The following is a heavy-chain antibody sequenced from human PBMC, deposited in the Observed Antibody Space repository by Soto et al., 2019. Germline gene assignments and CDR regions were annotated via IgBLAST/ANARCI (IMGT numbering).Heavy chain of an antibody. CDR2: ISGYNGKT. Sequence: QVQLVQSGAEVKKPGASVKVSCKSSGYTFSMSGISWVRQAPGQGLEWMGWISGYNGKTNYEQKFQNRVTMTTDTSTNMAYMELRSLRSDDTAVYYCAREGPRPYYYYGMDVWGQGTTGTVSS. CDR1: GYTFSMSG. J-gene: IGHJ6*02. CDR3: AREGPRPYYYYGMDV. V-gene: IGHV1-18*01.